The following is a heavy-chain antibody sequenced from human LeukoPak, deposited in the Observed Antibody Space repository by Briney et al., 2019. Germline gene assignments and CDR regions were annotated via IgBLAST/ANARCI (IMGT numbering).Heavy chain of an antibody. CDR3: AKGVGTYYYDSSGYYY. D-gene: IGHD3-22*01. V-gene: IGHV3-23*01. Sequence: GGSLRLSCAASGFTLSSYAMSWVRQAPGKGLEWVSAISGSGGSTYYADSVKGRFTISRDNSKNTLYLQMNSLRAEDTAVYYCAKGVGTYYYDSSGYYYWGQGTLVTVSS. CDR1: GFTLSSYA. J-gene: IGHJ4*02. CDR2: ISGSGGST.